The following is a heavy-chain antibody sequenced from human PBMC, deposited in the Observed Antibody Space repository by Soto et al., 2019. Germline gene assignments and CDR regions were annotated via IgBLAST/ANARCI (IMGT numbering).Heavy chain of an antibody. CDR2: IYYSGTT. CDR1: GGSVSSGSHY. Sequence: QVQLHESGPGLVKPSETLSLTCTVSGGSVSSGSHYWSWIRQPPGKGLEWIGHIYYSGTTNYNPSLNSPVTISVYTSKNQFSLKLNSVTSADTAVYYCARDYRGYTYGYAFDVWGQGTMVTVSS. V-gene: IGHV4-61*01. CDR3: ARDYRGYTYGYAFDV. J-gene: IGHJ3*01. D-gene: IGHD5-18*01.